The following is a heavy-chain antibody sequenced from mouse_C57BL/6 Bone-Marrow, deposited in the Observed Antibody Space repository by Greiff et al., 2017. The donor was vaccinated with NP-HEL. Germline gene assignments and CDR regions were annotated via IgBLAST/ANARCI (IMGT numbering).Heavy chain of an antibody. CDR2: INPSNGGT. CDR3: ARGGSNDEYYAMDY. V-gene: IGHV1-53*01. D-gene: IGHD2-12*01. J-gene: IGHJ4*01. Sequence: QVQLKQSGTELVKPGASVKLSCKASGYTFTSYWMHWVKQRPGQGLEWIGNINPSNGGTNYNEKFKSKATLTVDKSSSTAYMQLSSLTSEDSAVYYCARGGSNDEYYAMDYWGQGTSVTVSS. CDR1: GYTFTSYW.